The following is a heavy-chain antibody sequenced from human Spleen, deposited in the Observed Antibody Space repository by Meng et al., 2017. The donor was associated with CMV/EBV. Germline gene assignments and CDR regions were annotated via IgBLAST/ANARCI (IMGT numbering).Heavy chain of an antibody. V-gene: IGHV3-48*03. J-gene: IGHJ4*02. Sequence: GGSLRLSCAASGFTFSSYEMNWVRQAPGKGLEWVSYITSSGSTTYYADSVKGRFTISRDNAKNSLYLQMNSLRAEDTAVYYCARVGRDFGVVIAGTLDCWGQGTLVTVSS. CDR3: ARVGRDFGVVIAGTLDC. CDR1: GFTFSSYE. CDR2: ITSSGSTT. D-gene: IGHD3-3*01.